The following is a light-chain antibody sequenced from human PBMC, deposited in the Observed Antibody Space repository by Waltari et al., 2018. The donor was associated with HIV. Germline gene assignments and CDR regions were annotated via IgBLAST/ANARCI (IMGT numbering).Light chain of an antibody. V-gene: IGLV1-36*01. J-gene: IGLJ1*01. CDR1: SSNIEKNA. Sequence: QSVLTQPPSVSGAPGQRVTISCSGGSSNIEKNAVTWYQHLPGKAPKLLIYYDDLLSSGVSDRFSGSKSGTSASLAISGLQSEDEADYYCAAWDDSLKAFVFGTGTMVTVL. CDR2: YDD. CDR3: AAWDDSLKAFV.